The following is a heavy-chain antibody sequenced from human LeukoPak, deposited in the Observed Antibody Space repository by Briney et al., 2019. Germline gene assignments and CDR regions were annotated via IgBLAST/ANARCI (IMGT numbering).Heavy chain of an antibody. V-gene: IGHV4-38-2*02. J-gene: IGHJ4*02. CDR2: IYHSGST. D-gene: IGHD3-16*02. Sequence: SETLSLTCTVSGYSISSGYYWSWIRQPPGKGLEWIGSIYHSGSTYYNPSLKSRVTISVDTSKNQFSLKLSSVTAADTAVYYCARVREYYDYVWGSYRYTAFDYWGQGTLVTVSS. CDR3: ARVREYYDYVWGSYRYTAFDY. CDR1: GYSISSGYY.